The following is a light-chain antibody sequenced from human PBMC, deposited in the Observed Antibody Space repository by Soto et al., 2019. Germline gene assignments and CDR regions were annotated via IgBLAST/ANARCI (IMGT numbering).Light chain of an antibody. J-gene: IGKJ2*01. CDR2: GAS. CDR1: QSVHIN. V-gene: IGKV3-15*01. Sequence: EIVMTQSPATLCVSPGERATLSCRASQSVHINIAWYQQKPGQAPRLLIYGASTRATGIPARISGSWSGTEFTLTISSLQSEDFAVYYCQQYNNWPPLYTVGQGTKVEIK. CDR3: QQYNNWPPLYT.